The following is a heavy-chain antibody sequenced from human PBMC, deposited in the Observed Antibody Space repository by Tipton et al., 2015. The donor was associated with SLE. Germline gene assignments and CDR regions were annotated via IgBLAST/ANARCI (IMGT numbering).Heavy chain of an antibody. Sequence: TLSLTCTVSGGSISSGSYYWSWIRQPAGKGLEWIGHIYTSGSTNYNPSLKSRVTISVDTSKNQFSLKLSSVTAADTAVYYCARGGYSSGWGDWFDPWGQGTLVTVSS. J-gene: IGHJ5*02. CDR2: IYTSGST. CDR3: ARGGYSSGWGDWFDP. D-gene: IGHD6-19*01. CDR1: GGSISSGSYY. V-gene: IGHV4-61*09.